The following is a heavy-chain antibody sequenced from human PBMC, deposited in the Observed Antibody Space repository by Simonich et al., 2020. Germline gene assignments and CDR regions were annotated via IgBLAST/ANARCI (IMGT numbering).Heavy chain of an antibody. J-gene: IGHJ4*02. CDR1: GFTFSSYS. Sequence: EVQLVESGGGLVKPGGSLRLSCAASGFTFSSYSMNWVRQAPEKGLDWVTSYSSSSSYIYYADSVKGRFTISRDNAKNSLYLQMNSRRAEDTAVYYCARANERDYWGQGTLVTVSS. CDR3: ARANERDY. V-gene: IGHV3-21*01. CDR2: YSSSSSYI. D-gene: IGHD1-1*01.